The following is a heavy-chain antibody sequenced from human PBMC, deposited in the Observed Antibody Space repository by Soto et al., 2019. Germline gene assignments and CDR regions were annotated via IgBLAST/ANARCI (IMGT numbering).Heavy chain of an antibody. D-gene: IGHD3-9*01. V-gene: IGHV3-23*01. CDR1: GFTFRSYA. Sequence: TVGSLRLSCGASGFTFRSYAMSWVRQAPGKGLEWVSAISGSGGSTYYAASVKGRFTISRDNSKNTLYLQMNRLRAEDTAVYYCPKPGYCDTLTGYSYYFDYWGQGT. CDR3: PKPGYCDTLTGYSYYFDY. CDR2: ISGSGGST. J-gene: IGHJ4*02.